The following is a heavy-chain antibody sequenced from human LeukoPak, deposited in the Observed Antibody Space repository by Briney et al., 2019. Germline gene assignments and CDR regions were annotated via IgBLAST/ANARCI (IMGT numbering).Heavy chain of an antibody. CDR2: ISSSSSYI. CDR3: ATIRGSIQLWPN. CDR1: GFTFCSYS. D-gene: IGHD5-18*01. V-gene: IGHV3-21*01. J-gene: IGHJ4*02. Sequence: PGGSLRLSCAASGFTFCSYSMNGVPHAPGKGRVGVSSISSSSSYIYYADSVKGRFTISRDNAKNSLFLQMNSLRAEDTAVFYCATIRGSIQLWPNWGQGTLVTVSS.